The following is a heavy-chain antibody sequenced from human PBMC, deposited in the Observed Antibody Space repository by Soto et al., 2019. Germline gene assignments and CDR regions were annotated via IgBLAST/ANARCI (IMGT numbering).Heavy chain of an antibody. J-gene: IGHJ5*02. CDR1: GGSFSGYY. V-gene: IGHV4-59*01. Sequence: SETLSLTCAVYGGSFSGYYWSWIRQPPGKGLEWIGYIYYSGSTNYNPSLKSRITISVDTSKNQFSLKLSSVTAADTAVYYCAGSLRLPNWFDPWGQGTLVTVSS. CDR3: AGSLRLPNWFDP. CDR2: IYYSGST.